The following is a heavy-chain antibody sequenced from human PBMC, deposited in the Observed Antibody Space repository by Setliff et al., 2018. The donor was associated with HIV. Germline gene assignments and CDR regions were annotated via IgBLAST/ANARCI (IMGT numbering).Heavy chain of an antibody. CDR3: AKDRSGSYSFARD. J-gene: IGHJ4*02. V-gene: IGHV3-48*03. Sequence: GGSLRLSCAASGFTFSTYEMNWVRQAPGKGLEWVSYITSSGSTIYYADSVKGRFTVSRDNAKNSLYLQMNSLRAEDTAVYYCAKDRSGSYSFARDWGQGTLVTV. CDR2: ITSSGSTI. D-gene: IGHD1-26*01. CDR1: GFTFSTYE.